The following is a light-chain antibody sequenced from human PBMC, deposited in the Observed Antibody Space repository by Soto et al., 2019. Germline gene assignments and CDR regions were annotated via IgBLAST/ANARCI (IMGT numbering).Light chain of an antibody. J-gene: IGLJ2*01. CDR1: SSNIGSNY. CDR3: AAWDDSLSVVV. Sequence: QSVLTQPPSASGTPGQTVTISCSGSSSNIGSNYVYWYQQLPGTAPKLLIYRNNQRPSGVPDRFSGSKSGTSASLAISRLRSEDEADYYCAAWDDSLSVVVFGGGTKLTVL. V-gene: IGLV1-47*01. CDR2: RNN.